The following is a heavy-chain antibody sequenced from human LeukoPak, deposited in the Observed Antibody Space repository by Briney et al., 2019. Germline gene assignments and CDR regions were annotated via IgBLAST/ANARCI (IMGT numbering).Heavy chain of an antibody. D-gene: IGHD3-22*01. V-gene: IGHV3-7*03. CDR1: GFTFSSYW. J-gene: IGHJ4*02. Sequence: GGSLRLSCAASGFTFSSYWMSWVRQAPGKGLEWVANIKQDGSQKYYVDSVKGRFTISRDNAKNSLYLQMNSLRAEDTALYYCAKDADSSGFFDYWGQGTLVTVSS. CDR2: IKQDGSQK. CDR3: AKDADSSGFFDY.